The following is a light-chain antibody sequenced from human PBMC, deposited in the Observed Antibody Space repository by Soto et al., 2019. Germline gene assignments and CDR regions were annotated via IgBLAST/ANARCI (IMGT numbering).Light chain of an antibody. CDR3: AAWDDSLNGVV. V-gene: IGLV1-44*01. CDR1: SSNIGTNT. CDR2: YNN. Sequence: QSVLTQPPSASGTPGQRVTISCSGSSSNIGTNTINWYRQLPGTAPKLLIYYNNQRPSGVPDRFSGSKSGTSASLAISGLQSEDDADYYCAAWDDSLNGVVFGGGTKLTVL. J-gene: IGLJ2*01.